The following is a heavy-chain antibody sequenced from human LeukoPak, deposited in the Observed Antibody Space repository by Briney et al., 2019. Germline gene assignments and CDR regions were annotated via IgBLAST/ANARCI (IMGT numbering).Heavy chain of an antibody. CDR2: ISGSGGST. CDR1: GFTFSSYA. D-gene: IGHD2-15*01. Sequence: GGSLRLSCAACGFTFSSYAMSLVRQAPGKGLEWVSAISGSGGSTYYADSVKGRFTISRDNSKNTLYLQMNSLRAEDTAVYYCAKRRVDYYYYYGMDVWGQGTTVTVSS. CDR3: AKRRVDYYYYYGMDV. V-gene: IGHV3-23*01. J-gene: IGHJ6*02.